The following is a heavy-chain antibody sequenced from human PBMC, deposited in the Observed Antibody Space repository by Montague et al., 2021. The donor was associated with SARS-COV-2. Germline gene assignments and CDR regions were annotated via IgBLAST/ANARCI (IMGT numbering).Heavy chain of an antibody. D-gene: IGHD3-22*01. CDR3: AHSRYYYYDSSGYRVYYVGY. V-gene: IGHV2-5*02. CDR1: GFSLSTSGVG. J-gene: IGHJ4*02. CDR2: IYWDDDK. Sequence: PALVKPTQTLTLTCTFSGFSLSTSGVGVGWIRQPPGKALEWLALIYWDDDKRYSPSLKSRLTITKDTPKNQVVLTMTNMDPVDTATYYCAHSRYYYYDSSGYRVYYVGYWGQGTLVTVSS.